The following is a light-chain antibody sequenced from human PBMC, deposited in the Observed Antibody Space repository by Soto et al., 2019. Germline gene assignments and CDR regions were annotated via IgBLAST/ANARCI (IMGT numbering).Light chain of an antibody. CDR3: QQYNHWPRMLS. CDR1: QSLSSN. J-gene: IGKJ4*01. V-gene: IGKV3-15*01. Sequence: EIVLTQSPDTLYVSPGERATLSCRASQSLSSNVAWYQQRPRQAPRLLIYATSSRASDVPARFSGSGSGTEFTLTIASLQSEDFACYYCQQYNHWPRMLSFGGGTKVELK. CDR2: ATS.